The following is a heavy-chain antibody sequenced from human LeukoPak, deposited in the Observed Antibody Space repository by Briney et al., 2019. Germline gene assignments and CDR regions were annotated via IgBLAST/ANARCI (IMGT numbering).Heavy chain of an antibody. CDR2: INPDSGGT. D-gene: IGHD6-6*01. CDR1: GYTFTGYY. V-gene: IGHV1-2*02. Sequence: GASVKVSCRTSGYTFTGYYMHWMRQAPGQGLGWMGWINPDSGGTNYPQKFQGRVTMTRDTSISTAYMELRSLRSDDTAVYYCARVEQLVRYYYYYMDVWGKGTTVTVSS. J-gene: IGHJ6*03. CDR3: ARVEQLVRYYYYYMDV.